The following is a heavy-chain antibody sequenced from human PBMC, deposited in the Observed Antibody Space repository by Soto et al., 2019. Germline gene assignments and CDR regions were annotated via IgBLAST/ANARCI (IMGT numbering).Heavy chain of an antibody. V-gene: IGHV3-15*01. CDR2: IKSKTDGGTT. J-gene: IGHJ4*02. CDR3: SADTAPIREIDF. Sequence: GKGLEWVGRIKSKTDGGTTDYAAPVKCSFTISRNDSKNTLYLQLNSLKTEDTAVYSCSADTAPIREIDFWGKGTLVTVSS.